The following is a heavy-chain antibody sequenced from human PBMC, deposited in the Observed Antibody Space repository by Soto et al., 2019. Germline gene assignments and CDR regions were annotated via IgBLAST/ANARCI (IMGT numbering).Heavy chain of an antibody. CDR3: ARLRGYSGYDIDY. V-gene: IGHV3-33*01. CDR2: IWYDGSNK. Sequence: QVQLVESGGGVVQPGRSLRLSCAASGFTFSSYGMHWVRQAPGKGLEWVAVIWYDGSNKYYADSVKGRFTISRDNSKNTLYLQMNSLRAEDTAVYYCARLRGYSGYDIDYWGQGTLVTVSS. D-gene: IGHD5-12*01. J-gene: IGHJ4*02. CDR1: GFTFSSYG.